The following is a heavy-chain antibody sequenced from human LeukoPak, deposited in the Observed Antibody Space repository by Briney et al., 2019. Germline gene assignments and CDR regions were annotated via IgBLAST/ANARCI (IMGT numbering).Heavy chain of an antibody. Sequence: GGSLRLSCAASGFTFSRYAMNWVRQAPGKGLEWVAVIWHDGSNKYYADSVKGRFTISRDNSKNTLYLQMNSLRAEDTAVYYCARLLYFAFDIWGQGTMVTVSS. CDR2: IWHDGSNK. J-gene: IGHJ3*02. D-gene: IGHD2/OR15-2a*01. V-gene: IGHV3-33*08. CDR1: GFTFSRYA. CDR3: ARLLYFAFDI.